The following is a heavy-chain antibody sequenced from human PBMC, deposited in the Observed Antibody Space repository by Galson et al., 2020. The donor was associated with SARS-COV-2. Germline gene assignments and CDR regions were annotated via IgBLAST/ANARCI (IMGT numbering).Heavy chain of an antibody. Sequence: QLGESLKISCAASGFTFSNSWMSWVRQAPGKGLEWVANINQDGSEKHYVDSVKGRFTISRDNAKNSLYLQMNSLRAEDTAVYYCATAYCPGGPGGVCWDWGQGTLVTVSS. CDR1: GFTFSNSW. V-gene: IGHV3-7*02. J-gene: IGHJ4*02. CDR3: ATAYCPGGPGGVCWD. D-gene: IGHD2-8*02. CDR2: INQDGSEK.